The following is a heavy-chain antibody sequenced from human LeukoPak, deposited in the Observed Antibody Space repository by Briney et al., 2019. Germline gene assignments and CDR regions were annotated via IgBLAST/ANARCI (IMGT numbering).Heavy chain of an antibody. CDR2: IYYSGST. CDR1: GGSISSYY. J-gene: IGHJ5*02. V-gene: IGHV4-59*08. Sequence: SETLSLTCTVSGGSISSYYWSWIRQPPGKGLEWIGYIYYSGSTNYNPSLKSRVTISVDTSKNQFSLKLSSVTAADTAVYYCARVASGWYDGWFDPWGQGTLVTVSS. CDR3: ARVASGWYDGWFDP. D-gene: IGHD6-19*01.